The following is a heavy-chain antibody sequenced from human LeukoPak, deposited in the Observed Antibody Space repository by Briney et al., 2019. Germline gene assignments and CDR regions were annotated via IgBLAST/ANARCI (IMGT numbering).Heavy chain of an antibody. CDR2: IYSGGST. CDR3: ARHQQLVGGLFDY. Sequence: GGSLRLSCAVSGFTVSTNYMSWVRQPPGKGLEWVSVIYSGGSTYYADSVKGRFSISRDNSKNTLYLQMNNLRAEDTAVYYCARHQQLVGGLFDYWGQGTLVTVSS. V-gene: IGHV3-66*04. D-gene: IGHD6-6*01. CDR1: GFTVSTNY. J-gene: IGHJ4*02.